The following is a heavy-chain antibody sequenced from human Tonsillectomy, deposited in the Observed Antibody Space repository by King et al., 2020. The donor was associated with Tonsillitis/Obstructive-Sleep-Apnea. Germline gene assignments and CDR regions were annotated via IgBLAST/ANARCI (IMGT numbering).Heavy chain of an antibody. CDR2: ISRNSGSI. Sequence: QLVQSGGGLVQPGRSLRLSCAASGFTFDDYAMHWVRQAPGKGLEWVSGISRNSGSIGYADSVKGRFTISRDNAKNSLYLQMNSLRAEDTALYYCAKDIRVVPSAYLDYWGQGTLVTVSS. V-gene: IGHV3-9*01. J-gene: IGHJ4*02. CDR1: GFTFDDYA. D-gene: IGHD2-2*01. CDR3: AKDIRVVPSAYLDY.